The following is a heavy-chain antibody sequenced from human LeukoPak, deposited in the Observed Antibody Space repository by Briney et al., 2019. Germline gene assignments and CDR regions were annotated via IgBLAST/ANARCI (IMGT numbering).Heavy chain of an antibody. D-gene: IGHD3-10*01. CDR1: GYTFTGYY. V-gene: IGHV1-2*02. Sequence: ASVKVSCKASGYTFTGYYMHWVRQAPGQGLEWMGWINPNSGGTNYAQKFQGRVTMTRDTSISTAYMALSRLRSDDTAVYYCASSDGSGSYPPSYYYYGMDVWGQGTTVTVSS. J-gene: IGHJ6*02. CDR2: INPNSGGT. CDR3: ASSDGSGSYPPSYYYYGMDV.